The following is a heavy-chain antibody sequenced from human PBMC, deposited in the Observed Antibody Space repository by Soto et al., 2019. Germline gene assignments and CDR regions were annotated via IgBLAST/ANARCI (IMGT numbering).Heavy chain of an antibody. V-gene: IGHV4-39*01. Sequence: SETLSLTCTVSGGSISSSSYYCGWILHPPGKGLEWIGSIYYSVSTYYNPSLKSRVTISVETSNNQFSLKLSSVTAADTAAYYCARVRYYYDSSGYSGYYYYGMDVWGQGPTVTVS. CDR3: ARVRYYYDSSGYSGYYYYGMDV. J-gene: IGHJ6*02. D-gene: IGHD3-22*01. CDR1: GGSISSSSYY. CDR2: IYYSVST.